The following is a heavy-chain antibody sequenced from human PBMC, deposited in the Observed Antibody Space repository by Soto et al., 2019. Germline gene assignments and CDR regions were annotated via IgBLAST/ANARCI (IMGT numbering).Heavy chain of an antibody. D-gene: IGHD5-12*01. V-gene: IGHV4-30-4*01. J-gene: IGHJ4*02. CDR2: IYYSGST. Sequence: QVQLQESGPGLVKPSQTLFLTCTVSGGSISSGDYYWSWIRQPPGKGLEWIGYIYYSGSTYYNPSLQSRVTLSVDTPKNQFSLKLSSVTAADTAVYYCARSDSNSGYGNYWGQGTLVTVSS. CDR1: GGSISSGDYY. CDR3: ARSDSNSGYGNY.